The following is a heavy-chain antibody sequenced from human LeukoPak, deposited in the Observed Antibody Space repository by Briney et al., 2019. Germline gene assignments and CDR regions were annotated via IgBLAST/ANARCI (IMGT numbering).Heavy chain of an antibody. D-gene: IGHD6-19*01. CDR3: AREAVAGRYYYYYMDV. CDR1: GFTFSSYS. V-gene: IGHV3-74*01. J-gene: IGHJ6*03. Sequence: GGSLRLSCAASGFTFSSYSMNWVRQAPGKGLVWVSRINSDGSSTSYADSVKGRFTISRDNAKNTLYLQMNSLRAEDTAVYYCAREAVAGRYYYYYMDVWGKGTTVTVSS. CDR2: INSDGSST.